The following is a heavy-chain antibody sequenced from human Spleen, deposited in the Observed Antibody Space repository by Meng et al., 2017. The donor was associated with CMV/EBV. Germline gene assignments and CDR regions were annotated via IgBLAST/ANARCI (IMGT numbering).Heavy chain of an antibody. J-gene: IGHJ4*02. Sequence: QVHLQQWGAGLLKPSETLSLTCVVYGGSFSGYYWSWIRQPPGKGLEWIGEINHSGSTNYNPSLKSRVTISVDTSKNQFSLKLSSVTAADTAVYYCARDMGSIAAAFDYWGQGTLVTVSS. D-gene: IGHD6-13*01. V-gene: IGHV4-34*01. CDR2: INHSGST. CDR1: GGSFSGYY. CDR3: ARDMGSIAAAFDY.